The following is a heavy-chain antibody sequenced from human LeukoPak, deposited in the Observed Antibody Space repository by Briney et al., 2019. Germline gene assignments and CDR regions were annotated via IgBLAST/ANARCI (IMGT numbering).Heavy chain of an antibody. D-gene: IGHD4-17*01. Sequence: GGSLRLSCVASGFTFSSYAMSWVRQAPGKGLVWVSLINSDGSSTNYADSVKGRFTIYRDNAKNTLYLQMNSLRAEDTAVYYCARDYGDAFDVWGQGTMVTVSS. CDR2: INSDGSST. CDR3: ARDYGDAFDV. V-gene: IGHV3-74*01. CDR1: GFTFSSYA. J-gene: IGHJ3*01.